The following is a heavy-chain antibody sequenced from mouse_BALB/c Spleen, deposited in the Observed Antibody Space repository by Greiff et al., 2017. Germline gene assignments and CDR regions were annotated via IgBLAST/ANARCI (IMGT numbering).Heavy chain of an antibody. J-gene: IGHJ4*01. Sequence: LQQPGSELVRPGASVKLSCKASGYTFTSYWMHWVKQRPGQGLEWIGNIYPGSGSTNYDEKFKSKATLTVDTSSSTAYMQLSSLTSEDSAVYYCTRCGNHYYAMDYWGQGTSVTVSS. CDR2: IYPGSGST. CDR1: GYTFTSYW. V-gene: IGHV1S22*01. D-gene: IGHD2-1*01. CDR3: TRCGNHYYAMDY.